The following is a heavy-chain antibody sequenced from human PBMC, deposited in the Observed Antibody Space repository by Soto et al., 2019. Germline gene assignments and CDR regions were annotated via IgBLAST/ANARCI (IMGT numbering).Heavy chain of an antibody. CDR1: GAAMSSYY. J-gene: IGHJ3*01. Sequence: QLQESGPGLVKPSETLSITCTVSGAAMSSYYWSWVRQSPGKGLEWIGYIYNTGTTDYNPSLKSRVTISVERSKFQFSLKLTSVTAADTAVYYCATDSTGYYSDAFDVWGQGARVIVSS. D-gene: IGHD3-22*01. CDR3: ATDSTGYYSDAFDV. V-gene: IGHV4-59*03. CDR2: IYNTGTT.